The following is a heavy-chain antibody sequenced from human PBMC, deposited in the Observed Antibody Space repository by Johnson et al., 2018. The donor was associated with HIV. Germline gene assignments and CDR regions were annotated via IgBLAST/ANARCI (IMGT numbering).Heavy chain of an antibody. CDR1: GFTFSDYY. CDR2: TNFNGANT. V-gene: IGHV3-11*05. J-gene: IGHJ3*02. CDR3: ARSCSSTSCYNAFDI. D-gene: IGHD2-2*02. Sequence: QVQLVESGGGLVKPGGSLRLSCAASGFTFSDYYMSWIRQAPGKGLEWVSGTNFNGANTGYADSVRGRFTISRDDAKKSLYLQMNSLRAEDTALYYCARSCSSTSCYNAFDIWGQGTMVTVSS.